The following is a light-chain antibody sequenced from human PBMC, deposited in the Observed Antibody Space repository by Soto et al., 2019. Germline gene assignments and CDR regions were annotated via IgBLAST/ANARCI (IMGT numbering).Light chain of an antibody. J-gene: IGKJ1*01. V-gene: IGKV3-20*01. CDR3: QQYANSPQT. CDR2: GAS. CDR1: ESVSSSF. Sequence: EIVLTQSPGTLSLSPGERATLSCRASESVSSSFLAWYQQKPGQAPRLLMYGASNRATGVPDRLSGSGSGSDFTHTISRLEPEDSAVYYCQQYANSPQTFGQGTKVEIK.